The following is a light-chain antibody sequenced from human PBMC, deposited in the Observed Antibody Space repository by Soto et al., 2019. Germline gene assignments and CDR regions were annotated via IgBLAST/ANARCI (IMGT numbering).Light chain of an antibody. Sequence: DIVLTQSPGTLSLSLGERATLSCRASQSVSYYLAWYQQKPGQAHRLLIYDASSRATGVPARFSGSGSGTEFTLTISSLQSEDFAVYSCQQYNNWPPITFGQGTRLEI. CDR1: QSVSYY. J-gene: IGKJ5*01. V-gene: IGKV3D-15*01. CDR2: DAS. CDR3: QQYNNWPPIT.